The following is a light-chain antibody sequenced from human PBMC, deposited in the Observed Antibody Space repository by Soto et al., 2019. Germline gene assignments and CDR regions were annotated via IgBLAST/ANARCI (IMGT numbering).Light chain of an antibody. CDR1: QSVLYSSNNKNY. CDR3: QQYYDTPFT. CDR2: WAS. Sequence: DIVMTQSPDSLAVSLGERATINCKSSQSVLYSSNNKNYLAWYRQTPGQPPKLLIYWASTRESGVTDRFSGSGSSTDFTLTITSLQAEDVAVYYCQQYYDTPFTFGQGTKLEIK. J-gene: IGKJ2*01. V-gene: IGKV4-1*01.